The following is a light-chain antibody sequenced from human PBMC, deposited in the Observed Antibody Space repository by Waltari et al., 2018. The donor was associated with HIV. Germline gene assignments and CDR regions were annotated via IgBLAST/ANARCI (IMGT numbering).Light chain of an antibody. Sequence: QSALTQPASVSGSPGQSITISCTGTTSDVGGYQYVSWYQQPPCKAPKLMIYEVTNRPSGVSFRFSGSKSGNTASLTISGLQAEDEADYVCTSYTSRNTRVFGTGTKVTVL. V-gene: IGLV2-14*01. CDR1: TSDVGGYQY. CDR3: TSYTSRNTRV. CDR2: EVT. J-gene: IGLJ1*01.